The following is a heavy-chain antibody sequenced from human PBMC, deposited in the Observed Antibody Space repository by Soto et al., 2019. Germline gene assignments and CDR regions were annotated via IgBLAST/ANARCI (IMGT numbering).Heavy chain of an antibody. CDR2: IIPIFGTA. D-gene: IGHD6-13*01. CDR3: ARGDGYEYAFDI. J-gene: IGHJ3*02. Sequence: ASVKVSCKASGYTFNNFGISWVRQAPGQGLEWMGGIIPIFGTANYAQKFQGRVTITADESTSTAYMELSSLRSEDTAVYYCARGDGYEYAFDIWGQGTMVTV. CDR1: GYTFNNFG. V-gene: IGHV1-69*13.